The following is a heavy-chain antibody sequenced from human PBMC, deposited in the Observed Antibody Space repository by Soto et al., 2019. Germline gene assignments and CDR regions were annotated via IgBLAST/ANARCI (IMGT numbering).Heavy chain of an antibody. V-gene: IGHV4-59*01. CDR3: VRSGHSFAGAV. J-gene: IGHJ4*02. CDR1: GASMTDYY. D-gene: IGHD3-16*01. CDR2: MFYSGRS. Sequence: QVQLQESGPGLVKPSETLSLTYTVSGASMTDYYGSWVRQSPGKGLEWIGYMFYSGRSNYNSSLNSRVTISVDTSKNQMALKLSSVTAADTAVYYCVRSGHSFAGAVWGRGILVTVSS.